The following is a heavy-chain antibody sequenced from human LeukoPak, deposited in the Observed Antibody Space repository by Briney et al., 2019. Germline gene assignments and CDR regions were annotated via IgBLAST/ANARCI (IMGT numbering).Heavy chain of an antibody. CDR2: IIPIFGTA. Sequence: SVKVSCKASGGTFSSYAISWVRQAPGQGLEWMGGIIPIFGTANYAQKFQGRVTITADESTSTAYMELSSLRSEDTAVYYCARTLTGTTFAYYCGMDVWGKGTTVTVSS. V-gene: IGHV1-69*01. CDR1: GGTFSSYA. CDR3: ARTLTGTTFAYYCGMDV. J-gene: IGHJ6*04. D-gene: IGHD1-20*01.